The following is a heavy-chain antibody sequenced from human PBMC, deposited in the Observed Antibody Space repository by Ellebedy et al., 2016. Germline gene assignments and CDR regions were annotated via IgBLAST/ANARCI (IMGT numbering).Heavy chain of an antibody. CDR1: GGSISNYY. J-gene: IGHJ6*04. CDR3: AREGRGNSAGMDV. D-gene: IGHD4-23*01. V-gene: IGHV4-59*01. CDR2: IYYSGST. Sequence: SETLSLTCTVSGGSISNYYWGWIRQPPGKGLEWIGYIYYSGSTNYNPSLESRVTISVDTSKNQFSLKLSSVTAADTAVYYCAREGRGNSAGMDVWGEGTTVTVSS.